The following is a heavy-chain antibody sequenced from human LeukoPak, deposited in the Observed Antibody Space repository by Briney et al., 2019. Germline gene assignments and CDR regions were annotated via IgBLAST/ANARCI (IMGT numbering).Heavy chain of an antibody. Sequence: SETLSLTCTVSGGSISSYYWSWIRQPPGKGLEWIWYIYYSGSTNYNPSLKSRVTISVDTSKNQFSLKLSSVTAADTAVYYCARGQRGYSSGWYDYWGQGTLVTVSS. V-gene: IGHV4-59*01. D-gene: IGHD6-13*01. CDR3: ARGQRGYSSGWYDY. CDR2: IYYSGST. J-gene: IGHJ4*02. CDR1: GGSISSYY.